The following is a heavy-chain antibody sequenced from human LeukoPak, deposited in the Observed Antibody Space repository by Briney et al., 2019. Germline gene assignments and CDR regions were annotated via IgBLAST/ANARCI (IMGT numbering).Heavy chain of an antibody. Sequence: RSSETLSLTCTVSGYSISSGYYWGWIRQPPGKGLEWIGSIYHSGSTYYNPSLKSRVTISVDTSKNQFSLKPSSVTAADTAVYYCARDPTGVYHQNWFDPWGQGTLVTVSS. J-gene: IGHJ5*02. D-gene: IGHD7-27*01. CDR2: IYHSGST. V-gene: IGHV4-38-2*02. CDR1: GYSISSGYY. CDR3: ARDPTGVYHQNWFDP.